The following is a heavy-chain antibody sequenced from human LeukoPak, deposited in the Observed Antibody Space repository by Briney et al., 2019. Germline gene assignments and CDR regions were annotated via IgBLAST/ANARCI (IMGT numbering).Heavy chain of an antibody. CDR2: ISRTSNYI. J-gene: IGHJ4*02. V-gene: IGHV3-21*01. D-gene: IGHD3-10*01. CDR3: VTKASVSGVKRY. Sequence: KPGGSLRLSCAASGLPFESYSMTWVRQAPGKGQERVSTISRTSNYIYTADSLKGRFTTSRDNAEKSLFLQMTDVKDDDTAVYYCVTKASVSGVKRYWGQGTLVTVSS. CDR1: GLPFESYS.